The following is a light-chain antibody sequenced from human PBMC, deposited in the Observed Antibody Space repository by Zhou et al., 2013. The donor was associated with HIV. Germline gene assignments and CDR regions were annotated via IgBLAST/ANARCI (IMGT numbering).Light chain of an antibody. CDR2: AAS. Sequence: DIQMTQSPSSLSASVGDRVTITCRASQSISSYLNWYQQKPGKVPKLLIYAASSLHSGVPSRFSGSGSGTDFTLTISSLQPDDFATYYCQQYNSYPYTFGQGTKLEIK. CDR1: QSISSY. CDR3: QQYNSYPYT. J-gene: IGKJ2*01. V-gene: IGKV1-39*01.